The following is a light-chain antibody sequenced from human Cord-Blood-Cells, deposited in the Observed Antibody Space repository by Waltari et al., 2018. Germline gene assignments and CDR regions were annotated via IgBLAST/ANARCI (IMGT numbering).Light chain of an antibody. Sequence: AIRMTQSPSSLSASTGDRVTITCRASQGISSYLAWYQQKPGKAPKLLIDAASTVQSGVPSRFSGSVSGTDFTLTISCLQSEDFATYYCQQYYSYPWTFGQGTKVEIK. CDR3: QQYYSYPWT. CDR1: QGISSY. V-gene: IGKV1-8*01. CDR2: AAS. J-gene: IGKJ1*01.